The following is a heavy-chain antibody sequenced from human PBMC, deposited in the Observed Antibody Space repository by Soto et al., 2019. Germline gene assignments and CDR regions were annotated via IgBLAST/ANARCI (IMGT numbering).Heavy chain of an antibody. D-gene: IGHD1-7*01. Sequence: SETLSLTCAVSGGSFTSNNWWTWVRQPPGQGLEWIGEIYRTGSTNYNPSLKSRVTISLDKSENQFSLKVTSLTAADPAVYYCASRDPGTSVDYWGQGTLVTVSS. V-gene: IGHV4-4*02. J-gene: IGHJ4*02. CDR1: GGSFTSNNW. CDR3: ASRDPGTSVDY. CDR2: IYRTGST.